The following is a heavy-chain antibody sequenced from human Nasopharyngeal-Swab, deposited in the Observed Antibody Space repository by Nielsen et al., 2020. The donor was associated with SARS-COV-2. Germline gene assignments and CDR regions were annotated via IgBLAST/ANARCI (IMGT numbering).Heavy chain of an antibody. CDR3: AASRGPGSYYYGSGDQSMDV. Sequence: GESPKIPCKGSGSSFTSYWISWVRQMPGKGLEWMGRIDPSDSYTNYSPSFQGHVTISADKSISTAYLQWSSLKASDTAMYYCAASRGPGSYYYGSGDQSMDVWGQGTTVTVSS. V-gene: IGHV5-10-1*01. D-gene: IGHD3-10*01. CDR1: GSSFTSYW. CDR2: IDPSDSYT. J-gene: IGHJ6*02.